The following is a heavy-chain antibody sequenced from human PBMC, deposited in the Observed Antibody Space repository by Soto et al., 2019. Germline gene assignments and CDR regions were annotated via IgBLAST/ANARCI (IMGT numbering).Heavy chain of an antibody. CDR2: VSPDGGGT. D-gene: IGHD1-26*01. V-gene: IGHV3-74*02. J-gene: IGHJ4*02. CDR1: GFSFSSYW. Sequence: EVQLVESGGGLVQPGGSLRLSCAASGFSFSSYWMLWVRQDPGKGLLWVARVSPDGGGTSYADSVKGRFTIYRDNAKNKDYLQMNSPRVEDTAVYFCPRGRWDLLPSDWGQGTLVTVSS. CDR3: PRGRWDLLPSD.